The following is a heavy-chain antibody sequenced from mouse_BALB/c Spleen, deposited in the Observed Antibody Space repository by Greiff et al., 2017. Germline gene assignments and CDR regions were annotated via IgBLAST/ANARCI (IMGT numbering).Heavy chain of an antibody. CDR1: GYTFTDYA. CDR3: ARIYDGYEDYAMDY. D-gene: IGHD2-3*01. Sequence: VKLQESGPELVRPGVSVKISCKGSGYTFTDYAMHWVKQSHAKSLEWIGVISTYYGNTNYNQKFKGKATMTVDKSSSTAYMELARLTSEDSAIYYCARIYDGYEDYAMDYWGQGTSVTVSS. J-gene: IGHJ4*01. V-gene: IGHV1-67*01. CDR2: ISTYYGNT.